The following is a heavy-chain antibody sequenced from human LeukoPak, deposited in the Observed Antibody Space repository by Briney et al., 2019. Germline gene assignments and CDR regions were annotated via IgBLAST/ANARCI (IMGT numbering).Heavy chain of an antibody. CDR2: IYYSGST. V-gene: IGHV4-59*01. D-gene: IGHD3-22*01. Sequence: PSETLSLTCTVSGGSISSYYWSCIRQPPGKGLEWIGYIYYSGSTNYNPSLKSRVTISVVTSKNQFSLKLSSVTAADTAVYYCARGPLPDYYDSSGSLDYWGQGTLVTVSS. CDR1: GGSISSYY. J-gene: IGHJ4*02. CDR3: ARGPLPDYYDSSGSLDY.